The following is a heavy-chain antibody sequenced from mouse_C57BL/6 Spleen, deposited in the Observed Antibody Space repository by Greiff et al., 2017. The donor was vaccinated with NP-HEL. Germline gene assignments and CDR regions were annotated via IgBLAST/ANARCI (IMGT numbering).Heavy chain of an antibody. J-gene: IGHJ1*03. V-gene: IGHV1-80*01. CDR1: GYAFSSYW. Sequence: QVQLQQSGAELVKPGASVKISCKASGYAFSSYWMNWVKQRPGKGLEWIGQIYPGDGDTNYNGKFKGKATLTADKSSSTAYMQLSSLTSEDSAVYCCARGLYYGNGYFDVWGTGTTVTVSS. CDR2: IYPGDGDT. CDR3: ARGLYYGNGYFDV. D-gene: IGHD2-1*01.